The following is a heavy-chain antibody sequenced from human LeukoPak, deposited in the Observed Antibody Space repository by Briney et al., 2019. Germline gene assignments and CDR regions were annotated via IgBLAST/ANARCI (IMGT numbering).Heavy chain of an antibody. D-gene: IGHD5-24*01. Sequence: GGSLRLSCAASGFTFSSYLMSWVRQAPGKGLEWVSVTSGSGGSTYYGDSVKGRFTISRDNSKNTLYMQMNSLRAEDTAVYYCAKGRGYNYWDGFDIWGQGTMVTVSS. V-gene: IGHV3-23*01. CDR2: TSGSGGST. CDR3: AKGRGYNYWDGFDI. CDR1: GFTFSSYL. J-gene: IGHJ3*02.